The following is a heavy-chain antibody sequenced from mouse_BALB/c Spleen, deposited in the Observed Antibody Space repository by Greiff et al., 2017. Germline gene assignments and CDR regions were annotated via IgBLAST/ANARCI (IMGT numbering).Heavy chain of an antibody. CDR3: ARDDYDDAMDY. Sequence: QVQLKESGAELARPGASVKMSCKASGYTFTSYTMHWVKQRPGQGLEWIGYINPSSGYTNYNQKFKDKATLTADKSSSTAYMQLSSLISEDSAVYYCARDDYDDAMDYWGQGTSVTVSS. CDR1: GYTFTSYT. V-gene: IGHV1-4*01. CDR2: INPSSGYT. J-gene: IGHJ4*01. D-gene: IGHD2-4*01.